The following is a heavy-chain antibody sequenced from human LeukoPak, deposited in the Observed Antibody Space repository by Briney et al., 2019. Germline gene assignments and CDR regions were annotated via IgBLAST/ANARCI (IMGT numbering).Heavy chain of an antibody. Sequence: GGSLRLSGAASGFTFSSYAMHWVRQAPGKGLEWVAVISYDGSNKYYADSVKGRFTISRDNSKNTLYLQMNSLRAEDTAVYYCAKDRGYSYAKTRMRFDPWGQGTLVTVSS. CDR1: GFTFSSYA. J-gene: IGHJ5*02. D-gene: IGHD5-18*01. CDR2: ISYDGSNK. V-gene: IGHV3-30*04. CDR3: AKDRGYSYAKTRMRFDP.